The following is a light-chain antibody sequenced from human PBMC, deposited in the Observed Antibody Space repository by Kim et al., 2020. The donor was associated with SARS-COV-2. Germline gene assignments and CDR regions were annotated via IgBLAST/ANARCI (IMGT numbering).Light chain of an antibody. J-gene: IGKJ2*01. CDR2: AAS. CDR1: QGIGSW. Sequence: DIQMTQSPSSVSASVGDKVTITCRASQGIGSWLAWYQQKPGKAPKLLIYAASTLQSGVSSRFSGSRSATDFTLTISSLQPEDFASYYCQQTNTFPYTFGQGTKLEI. CDR3: QQTNTFPYT. V-gene: IGKV1-12*01.